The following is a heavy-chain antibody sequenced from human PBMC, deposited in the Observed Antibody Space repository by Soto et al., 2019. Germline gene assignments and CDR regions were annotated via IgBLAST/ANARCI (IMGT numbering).Heavy chain of an antibody. D-gene: IGHD5-18*01. V-gene: IGHV3-33*01. CDR3: AREAWVTDTAMVTGAFDI. Sequence: QVQLVESGGGVVQPGRSLRLSCAASGFTFSSYGMHWVRQAPGKGLEWVAVIWYDGSNKYYADSVKGRFTISRDNSKNPLYLQMNSLRAEDTAVYYCAREAWVTDTAMVTGAFDIWGQGTMVTVSS. CDR1: GFTFSSYG. J-gene: IGHJ3*02. CDR2: IWYDGSNK.